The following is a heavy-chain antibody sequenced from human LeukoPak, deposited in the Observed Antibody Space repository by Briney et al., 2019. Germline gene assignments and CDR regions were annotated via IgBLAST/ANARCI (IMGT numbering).Heavy chain of an antibody. CDR3: ARAPNWRFDY. D-gene: IGHD1-1*01. CDR1: GFTVSSTY. CDR2: IYSDGST. Sequence: PGGSLRLSCAASGFTVSSTYMNWVRQAPGKELEWVSVIYSDGSTYYADSVKGRFTISRDDSKNTLYLQMNSLRAEDTAVYYCARAPNWRFDYWGQGTLVTVSS. V-gene: IGHV3-53*01. J-gene: IGHJ4*02.